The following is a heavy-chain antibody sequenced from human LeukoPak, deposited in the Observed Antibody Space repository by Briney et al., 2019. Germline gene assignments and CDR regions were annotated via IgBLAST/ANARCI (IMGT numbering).Heavy chain of an antibody. D-gene: IGHD5-18*01. J-gene: IGHJ4*02. V-gene: IGHV3-7*01. CDR3: ASSGYSYGPAAYYFDY. CDR1: GFPFSTYW. CDR2: IKQDGSEK. Sequence: GGSLRLSCAASGFPFSTYWMSWVRQAPGKGRDWWANIKQDGSEKYYVDSVKGRFTISRDNAKNSLYLQMNSLRDEDTAVYYCASSGYSYGPAAYYFDYWGQGTPLTVSS.